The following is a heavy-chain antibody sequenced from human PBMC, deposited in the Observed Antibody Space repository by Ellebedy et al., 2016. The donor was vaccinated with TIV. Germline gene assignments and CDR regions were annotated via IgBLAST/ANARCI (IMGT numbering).Heavy chain of an antibody. V-gene: IGHV3-23*01. J-gene: IGHJ4*02. CDR1: GFTFSSYA. CDR2: ISGSGGST. CDR3: AKVEGYYDSSGYYSGYFDY. D-gene: IGHD3-22*01. Sequence: GGSLRLXCAASGFTFSSYAMSWVRQAPGKGLEWVSAISGSGGSTYYADSVKGRFTISRDNSKNTLYLQMNSLRAEDTAVYYCAKVEGYYDSSGYYSGYFDYWGQGTLVTVSS.